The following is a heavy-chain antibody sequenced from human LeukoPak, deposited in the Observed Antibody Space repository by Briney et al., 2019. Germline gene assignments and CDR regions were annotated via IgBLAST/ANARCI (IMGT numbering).Heavy chain of an antibody. CDR1: GFTFSSYG. CDR3: ARDWCSSTSCYFVY. D-gene: IGHD2-2*01. CDR2: IWYDGSNK. V-gene: IGHV3-33*01. Sequence: PGGSLRLSCAASGFTFSSYGMHWVRQAPGKGLEWVAVIWYDGSNKYYADSVKGRFTIPRDNSKNTLYLQMNSLRAEDTAVYYCARDWCSSTSCYFVYWGQGTLVTVSS. J-gene: IGHJ4*02.